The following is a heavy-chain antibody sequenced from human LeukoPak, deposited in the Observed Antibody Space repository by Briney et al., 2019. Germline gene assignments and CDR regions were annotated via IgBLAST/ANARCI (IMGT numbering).Heavy chain of an antibody. D-gene: IGHD3-10*01. CDR1: GFTLRDYW. V-gene: IGHV3-74*01. Sequence: GGSLRLSCTASGFTLRDYWMHWVRQAPGKGVVWVSRIDRDASPTNYADSVKGRFTISRDNARNTLYLQMNSLGAEDTAVYYCARINSEDDSWGQGTLVTVSS. CDR2: IDRDASPT. CDR3: ARINSEDDS. J-gene: IGHJ5*01.